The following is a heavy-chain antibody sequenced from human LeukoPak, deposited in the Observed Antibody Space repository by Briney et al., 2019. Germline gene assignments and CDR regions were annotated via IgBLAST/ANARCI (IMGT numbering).Heavy chain of an antibody. Sequence: GGSLRLSCAASGFTFSDYTMHWVRQAPGKGLECVAVMSYDGGDKDYADSVKGRFTISRDNSKNTLYLQMNSLRADDTALYYCARGWGAFDVWGQGTMVTVSS. J-gene: IGHJ3*01. V-gene: IGHV3-30-3*01. CDR1: GFTFSDYT. CDR3: ARGWGAFDV. D-gene: IGHD7-27*01. CDR2: MSYDGGDK.